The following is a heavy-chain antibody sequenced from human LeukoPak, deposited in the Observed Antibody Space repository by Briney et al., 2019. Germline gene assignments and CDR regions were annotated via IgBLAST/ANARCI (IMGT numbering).Heavy chain of an antibody. V-gene: IGHV1-69*13. CDR2: IIPIFGTA. D-gene: IGHD6-13*01. CDR3: AREGDNNFWYRFQH. J-gene: IGHJ1*01. CDR1: GGTFSSYA. Sequence: GASVKVSCKASGGTFSSYAISWVRQAPGQGLEWMGGIIPIFGTANYAQKFQGRVTITADESTSTAYMELSSLRSEDTAVYCCAREGDNNFWYRFQHWGQGTLVTVSS.